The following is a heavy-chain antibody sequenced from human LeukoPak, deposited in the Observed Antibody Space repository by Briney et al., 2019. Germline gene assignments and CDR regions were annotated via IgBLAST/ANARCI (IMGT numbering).Heavy chain of an antibody. V-gene: IGHV3-23*01. J-gene: IGHJ4*02. Sequence: PGGSLRLSCAASGFTFSSYNMNWVRQAPGKGLEWVSAMGGGGTTYYADYVKGRFTISRDTSKNTLYLQMNSLRAEDTAIYYCAKAGRPQAVAGWIDYWGQGILVTVSS. D-gene: IGHD6-19*01. CDR1: GFTFSSYN. CDR3: AKAGRPQAVAGWIDY. CDR2: MGGGGTT.